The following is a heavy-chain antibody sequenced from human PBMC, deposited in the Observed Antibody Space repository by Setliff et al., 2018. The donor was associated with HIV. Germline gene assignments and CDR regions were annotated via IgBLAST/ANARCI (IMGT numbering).Heavy chain of an antibody. CDR2: IYLSGST. J-gene: IGHJ4*02. Sequence: SETLSLTCTVSGYSISSGYYWGWIRQTPGKGLEWIGSIYLSGSTYYNPSLKSRVTISVDTSKNQFSLKLSSVTAADTAVYYCARRSGWSLDYWGQGTLVTVSS. CDR1: GYSISSGYY. CDR3: ARRSGWSLDY. D-gene: IGHD6-19*01. V-gene: IGHV4-38-2*02.